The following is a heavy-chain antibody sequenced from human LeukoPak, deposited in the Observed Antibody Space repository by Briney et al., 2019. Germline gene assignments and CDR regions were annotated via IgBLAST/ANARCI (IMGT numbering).Heavy chain of an antibody. CDR1: GFTFSSYA. CDR2: ISYDGSNK. D-gene: IGHD5-12*01. J-gene: IGHJ5*02. Sequence: GGSLRLSCAASGFTFSSYAMHWVRQAPGKGLEWVAVISYDGSNKYYADSVKGRFTISRDNSKNTLYLQMNSLRAEDTAVYYCAREYSGYDSNWFDPWGQGTLVTVSS. CDR3: AREYSGYDSNWFDP. V-gene: IGHV3-30*04.